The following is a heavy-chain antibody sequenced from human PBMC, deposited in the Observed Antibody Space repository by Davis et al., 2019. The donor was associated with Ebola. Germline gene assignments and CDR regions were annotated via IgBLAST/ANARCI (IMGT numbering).Heavy chain of an antibody. CDR1: GGSISSYY. CDR3: ARATLYGMDV. Sequence: MPSETLSLTCTVSGGSISSYYWSWIRQPPGKGLEWIGYIYYSGSTNYNPSLKSRVTISVDTSKNQFSLKLSSVTAADTAVYYCARATLYGMDVWGQGTTVTVSS. CDR2: IYYSGST. V-gene: IGHV4-59*12. J-gene: IGHJ6*02.